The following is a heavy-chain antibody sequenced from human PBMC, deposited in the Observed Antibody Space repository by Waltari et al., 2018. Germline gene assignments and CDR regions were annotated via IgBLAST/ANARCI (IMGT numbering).Heavy chain of an antibody. J-gene: IGHJ4*02. V-gene: IGHV3-7*04. Sequence: EVQLVESGGGLVRPGGALRLPCPASGFPLCNYWMSWVRQPQGKGREWVANIAQDASENYYVGSVKGRFTISRDNAKNFLYLQMNSLRAEDTAVYYCGRCPRRDPLCDWGQGTLVSVSS. CDR2: IAQDASEN. CDR3: GRCPRRDPLCD. CDR1: GFPLCNYW.